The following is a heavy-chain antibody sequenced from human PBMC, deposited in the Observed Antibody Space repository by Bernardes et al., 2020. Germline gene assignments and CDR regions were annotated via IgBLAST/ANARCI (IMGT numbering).Heavy chain of an antibody. CDR2: MNPSSGST. V-gene: IGHV1-8*01. CDR3: ARLAGDSSGYYYDG. CDR1: GYTFTRYD. Sequence: DFCKASGYTFTRYDLNWVRQATGQGLEWMGWMNPSSGSTGYSQKFQGRVTMTRDTSISTAYIELSSLRSEDTAVYYGARLAGDSSGYYYDGWGQGTLVTASS. J-gene: IGHJ1*01. D-gene: IGHD3-22*01.